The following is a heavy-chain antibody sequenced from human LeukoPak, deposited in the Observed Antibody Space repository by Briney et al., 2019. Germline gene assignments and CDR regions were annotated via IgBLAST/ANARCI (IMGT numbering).Heavy chain of an antibody. D-gene: IGHD1-26*01. CDR1: GFTFSSHS. CDR2: ISTSSSYI. V-gene: IGHV3-21*01. Sequence: GGSLRLSCAGSGFTFSSHSMNWVRQAPGKGLEWVSSISTSSSYIDYADSVKGRFTISRDNAKNSLYLQMNSLRAEDTAVYYCARRRYSGSSQHFDYWGQGTLVTVSS. CDR3: ARRRYSGSSQHFDY. J-gene: IGHJ4*02.